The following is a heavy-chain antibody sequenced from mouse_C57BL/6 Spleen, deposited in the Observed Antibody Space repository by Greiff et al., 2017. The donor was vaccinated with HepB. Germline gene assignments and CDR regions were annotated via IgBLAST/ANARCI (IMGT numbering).Heavy chain of an antibody. CDR2: IYPGDGDT. J-gene: IGHJ4*01. CDR3: ASYAWDDYAMDY. D-gene: IGHD1-1*01. Sequence: VKLMESGPELVKPGASVKISCKASGYAFSSSWMNWVKQRPGKGLEWIGRIYPGDGDTNYNGKFKGKATLTADKSSSTAYMQLSSLTSEDSAVYFCASYAWDDYAMDYWGQGTSVTVSS. CDR1: GYAFSSSW. V-gene: IGHV1-82*01.